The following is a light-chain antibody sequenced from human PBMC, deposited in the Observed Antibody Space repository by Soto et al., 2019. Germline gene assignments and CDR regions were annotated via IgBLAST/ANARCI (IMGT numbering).Light chain of an antibody. CDR1: QSVSSSY. J-gene: IGKJ1*01. V-gene: IGKV3-20*01. Sequence: EIVLTQSPGTLSLSPGERATLSCRASQSVSSSYLAWYQQKPDQAPRLLIYGASSRPTGIPDRFSGSGSGTDFTLTISRLEPEDFAVYYCQQYGSSPGTFGQGTKVEIK. CDR2: GAS. CDR3: QQYGSSPGT.